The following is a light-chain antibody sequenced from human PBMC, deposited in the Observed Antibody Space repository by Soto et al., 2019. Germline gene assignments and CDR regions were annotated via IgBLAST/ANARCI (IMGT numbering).Light chain of an antibody. Sequence: QPVLTQSPSASASLGASVKLTCTLSSGHSSYAIAWHQQQPEKGPRYLMKLNSDGSHSKGDGIPDRFSGSSSGAERYLTISCLQSEEEADYYCQTWGTGSWVFGGGTKLTVL. J-gene: IGLJ3*02. CDR1: SGHSSYA. CDR3: QTWGTGSWV. V-gene: IGLV4-69*01. CDR2: LNSDGSH.